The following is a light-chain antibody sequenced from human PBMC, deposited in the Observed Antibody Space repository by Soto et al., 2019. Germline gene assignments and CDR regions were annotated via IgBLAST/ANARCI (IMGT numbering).Light chain of an antibody. J-gene: IGLJ1*01. Sequence: QSVLTQPPSAPGTPGQRVTISCSGSTSNIGSHSVNWFQHLPGTAPKLLIITNNQRPSGVPDRFSGYKSGTSASLVISGLRSEDEADYYCATWDDSLKGVFGTGTKVTVL. CDR2: TNN. CDR3: ATWDDSLKGV. V-gene: IGLV1-44*01. CDR1: TSNIGSHS.